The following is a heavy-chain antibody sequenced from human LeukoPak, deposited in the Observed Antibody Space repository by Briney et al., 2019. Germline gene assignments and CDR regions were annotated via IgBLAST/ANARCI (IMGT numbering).Heavy chain of an antibody. V-gene: IGHV4-59*12. D-gene: IGHD5-18*01. CDR3: ATSGYSYDLDY. Sequence: SETLSLTCTVSGGSISSYYWSWIRQPPGKGLEWIGYIYYSGSTNYNPSLKSRVTISVDTSKNQFSLKLSSVTAADTAVYYCATSGYSYDLDYWGQGTLVTVSS. CDR1: GGSISSYY. CDR2: IYYSGST. J-gene: IGHJ4*02.